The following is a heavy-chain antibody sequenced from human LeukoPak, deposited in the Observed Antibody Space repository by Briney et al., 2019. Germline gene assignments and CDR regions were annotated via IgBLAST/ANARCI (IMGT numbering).Heavy chain of an antibody. Sequence: GGSLRLSCAASGLTFISSVLSWARQAPGKGLEWVSTINSDENTYYADSVKGRFTISRDTSKNTLYLQMNSLRAEDTAVYYCATTEYQLLHLVYWGQGTLVTVSS. D-gene: IGHD2/OR15-2a*01. CDR2: INSDENT. CDR1: GLTFISSV. V-gene: IGHV3-23*01. CDR3: ATTEYQLLHLVY. J-gene: IGHJ4*02.